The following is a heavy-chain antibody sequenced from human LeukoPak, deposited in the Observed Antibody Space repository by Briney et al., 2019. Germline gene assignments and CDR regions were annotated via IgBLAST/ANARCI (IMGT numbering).Heavy chain of an antibody. D-gene: IGHD1-14*01. J-gene: IGHJ3*02. CDR3: ARDPSHRTGAFDI. CDR1: GGSISSGGYY. CDR2: IYYSGST. V-gene: IGHV4-31*03. Sequence: PSETLSLTCTVSGGSISSGGYYWSWIRQHPGKGLEWIGYIYYSGSTYYNPSLKSRVTISVDTSKNQFSLKLSSVTAADTAVYYCARDPSHRTGAFDIWGQGTMVTVSS.